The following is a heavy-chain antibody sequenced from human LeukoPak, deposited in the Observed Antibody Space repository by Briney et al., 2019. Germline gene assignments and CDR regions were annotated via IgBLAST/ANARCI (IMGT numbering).Heavy chain of an antibody. D-gene: IGHD3-10*02. CDR1: DGSMISYH. V-gene: IGHV4-4*07. CDR3: ARAERTVNVFDS. CDR2: IYTTGSI. J-gene: IGHJ3*01. Sequence: SETLSLTCSVSDGSMISYHWSWIRQPAGKGLEWIGRIYTTGSIDYNPSLMSRVTMSVDTSKNQFSLKLRSVTAADTAVYYCARAERTVNVFDSWGQGTIVTVSS.